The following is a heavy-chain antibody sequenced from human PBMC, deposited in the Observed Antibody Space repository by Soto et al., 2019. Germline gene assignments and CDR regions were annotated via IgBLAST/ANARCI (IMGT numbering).Heavy chain of an antibody. CDR3: ARGGYYDNSWGKLRHYGLDV. V-gene: IGHV1-18*01. Sequence: GASVKVSCKASGYTFTSYGISWVRQAPGQGLEWMGWISAYNGNTNYAQKLQGRVTMTTDTSTSTAYMDLRGLKSDDTAIYYCARGGYYDNSWGKLRHYGLDVWGQGTSVTVSS. CDR1: GYTFTSYG. J-gene: IGHJ6*02. CDR2: ISAYNGNT. D-gene: IGHD3-16*01.